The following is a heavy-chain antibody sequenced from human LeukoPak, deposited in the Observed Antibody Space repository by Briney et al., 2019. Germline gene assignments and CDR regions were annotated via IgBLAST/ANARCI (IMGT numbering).Heavy chain of an antibody. D-gene: IGHD5-12*01. J-gene: IGHJ6*03. Sequence: GRSLRLSYAASGFTFDDYCMSWVRHAPGEGLEWVSGINWNGGSTGYADSVKGRFTISRDNAKNSLYLQMNSLRAEDTALYYCARVVLGYSGYHIHENGDYYYYYYMDVWGKGTTVTVSS. CDR2: INWNGGST. V-gene: IGHV3-20*03. CDR3: ARVVLGYSGYHIHENGDYYYYYYMDV. CDR1: GFTFDDYC.